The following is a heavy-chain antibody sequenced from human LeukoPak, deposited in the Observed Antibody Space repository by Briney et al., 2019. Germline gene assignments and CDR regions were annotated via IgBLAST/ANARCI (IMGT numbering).Heavy chain of an antibody. CDR2: IYYSGST. J-gene: IGHJ6*02. CDR1: GRSISSYY. CDR3: ARDRSYPQHYYYYGMDV. D-gene: IGHD1-26*01. V-gene: IGHV4-59*01. Sequence: KPSETLSLTCTVSGRSISSYYWSWIRQPPGKGLEWIGYIYYSGSTNYNPSLKSRVTISVDTSKNQFSLKLSSVTAADTAVYYCARDRSYPQHYYYYGMDVWGRGTTVTVSS.